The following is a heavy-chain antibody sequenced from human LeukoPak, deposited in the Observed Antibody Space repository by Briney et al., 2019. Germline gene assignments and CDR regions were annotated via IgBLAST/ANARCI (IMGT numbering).Heavy chain of an antibody. J-gene: IGHJ4*02. V-gene: IGHV3-23*01. CDR2: ISGSGDAT. CDR1: GFTFSGYS. CDR3: AKDRQSRGSLGFDY. Sequence: PGGSLRLSCAASGFTFSGYSMSCVRQAPGKGPEWVSTISGSGDATYYADSVKGRFTISRDNSKNTLYVQMNSLRAEDTAVYYCAKDRQSRGSLGFDYWGQGALFIVFS. D-gene: IGHD3-22*01.